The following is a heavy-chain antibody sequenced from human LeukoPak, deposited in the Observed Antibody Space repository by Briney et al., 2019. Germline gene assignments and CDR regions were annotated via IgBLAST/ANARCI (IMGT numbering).Heavy chain of an antibody. J-gene: IGHJ4*02. V-gene: IGHV3-23*01. CDR2: ISGSGGST. Sequence: GRSLRLSCAASGFTFSSYSMNWVRQAPGRGLEWVSAISGSGGSTYYADSVKGRFTISRDNSKNTLYLQMNSLRAEDTAVHYCAKVYYYDSSGYCDYWGQGTLVTVSS. D-gene: IGHD3-22*01. CDR3: AKVYYYDSSGYCDY. CDR1: GFTFSSYS.